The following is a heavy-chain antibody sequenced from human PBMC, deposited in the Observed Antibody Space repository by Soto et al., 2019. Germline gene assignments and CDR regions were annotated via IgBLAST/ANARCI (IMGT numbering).Heavy chain of an antibody. V-gene: IGHV4-39*01. J-gene: IGHJ4*02. Sequence: LSLTCTVSGGSISSSSYYWGWIRQPPGKGLEWMGSIYYSGSTYYNPSLKSRVTISVDTSKNQFSLKLSSVTAAYTVVYYCARRYCGGDCYQFDYWGQGTLVTVSS. CDR2: IYYSGST. CDR1: GGSISSSSYY. CDR3: ARRYCGGDCYQFDY. D-gene: IGHD2-21*02.